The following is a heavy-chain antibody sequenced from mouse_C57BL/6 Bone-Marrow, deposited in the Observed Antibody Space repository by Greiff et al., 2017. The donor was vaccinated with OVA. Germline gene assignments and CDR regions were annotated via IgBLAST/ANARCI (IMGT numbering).Heavy chain of an antibody. D-gene: IGHD2-3*01. V-gene: IGHV14-4*01. CDR1: GFNIKDDY. CDR3: TTGWLLNPFDY. Sequence: VHVKQSGAELVRPGASVKLSCTASGFNIKDDYMHWVKQRPEQGLEWIGWIDPENGDTEYASKFQGKATITADTSSNTAYLQLSSLTSEDTAVYYGTTGWLLNPFDYWGQGTTLTVSS. J-gene: IGHJ2*01. CDR2: IDPENGDT.